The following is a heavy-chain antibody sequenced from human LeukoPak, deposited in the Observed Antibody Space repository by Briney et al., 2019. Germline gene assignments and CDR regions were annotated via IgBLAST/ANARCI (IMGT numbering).Heavy chain of an antibody. CDR3: ARGPTLTVDTHFDY. J-gene: IGHJ4*02. V-gene: IGHV4-34*01. D-gene: IGHD5-18*01. CDR2: INHSGST. Sequence: SETLSLTCAVYGGSFSGYYWSWIRQPPGKGLEWIGEINHSGSTNYNPSLKSRVTISVDTSKNQFSLKLSSVTAADTAVYHCARGPTLTVDTHFDYWGQGTLVTVSS. CDR1: GGSFSGYY.